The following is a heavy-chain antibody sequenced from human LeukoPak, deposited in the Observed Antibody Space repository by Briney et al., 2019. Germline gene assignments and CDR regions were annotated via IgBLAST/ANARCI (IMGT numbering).Heavy chain of an antibody. CDR3: ARDIAAAGFTFDP. V-gene: IGHV1-2*02. CDR1: GYTFTGYY. Sequence: GASVKVSCKASGYTFTGYYMHWVRQAPGQGLEWMGWINPSSGGTNYAQKFQGRVTMTRDTSISTAYMELSRLRSDDTAVYYCARDIAAAGFTFDPWGQGTLVTVSS. CDR2: INPSSGGT. D-gene: IGHD6-13*01. J-gene: IGHJ5*02.